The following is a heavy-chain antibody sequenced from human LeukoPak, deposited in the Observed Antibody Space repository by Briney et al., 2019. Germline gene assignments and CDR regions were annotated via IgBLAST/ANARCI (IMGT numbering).Heavy chain of an antibody. V-gene: IGHV1-46*01. CDR1: GYTFTSYY. J-gene: IGHJ4*02. CDR2: INPSGGST. D-gene: IGHD4-17*01. Sequence: GASVKVSCKASGYTFTSYYMHWVRQAPGQGLEWMGIINPSGGSTSYAQKFQGRVTMTRDTSTSTVYMELSSLRSEDTAVYYCARDLENQMTTVTGSTYDYWGQGTLVTVSS. CDR3: ARDLENQMTTVTGSTYDY.